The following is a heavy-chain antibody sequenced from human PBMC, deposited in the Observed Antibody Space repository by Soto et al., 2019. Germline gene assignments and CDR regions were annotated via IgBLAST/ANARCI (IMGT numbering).Heavy chain of an antibody. CDR1: GFTFSSYS. CDR3: ARDWSSSWSYAFDI. J-gene: IGHJ3*02. D-gene: IGHD6-13*01. Sequence: GGSLRLCCAASGFTFSSYSMNWVRQAPGKGREWVSSISSSSSYIYYADSVKGRFTISRDNAKNSLYLQMNSLRAEDTAVYYCARDWSSSWSYAFDIWGQGTMVTVS. V-gene: IGHV3-21*01. CDR2: ISSSSSYI.